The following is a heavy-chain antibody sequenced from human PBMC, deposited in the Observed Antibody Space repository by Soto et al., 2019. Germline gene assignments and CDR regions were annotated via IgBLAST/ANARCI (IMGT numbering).Heavy chain of an antibody. CDR3: ARGGHIAVVTASFDN. V-gene: IGHV1-46*02. Sequence: QVQLVQSGAEVSKPGASVKVSCKPSGYTFNTYSLHWLRQAPGQALEWMGVIHPSGGGTTYAQKFLGRVTVTMDTSTTTVFMELSSLISDDTAVYYCARGGHIAVVTASFDNWGQGTLVTVSS. CDR1: GYTFNTYS. CDR2: IHPSGGGT. D-gene: IGHD2-21*02. J-gene: IGHJ4*02.